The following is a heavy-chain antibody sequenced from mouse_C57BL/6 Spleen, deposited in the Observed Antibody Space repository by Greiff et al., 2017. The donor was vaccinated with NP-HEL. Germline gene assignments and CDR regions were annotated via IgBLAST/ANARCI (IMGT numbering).Heavy chain of an antibody. J-gene: IGHJ1*03. D-gene: IGHD1-1*01. V-gene: IGHV1-26*01. CDR1: GYTFTDYY. Sequence: EVQLQQSGPELVKPGASVKISCKASGYTFTDYYMNWVKQSHGKSLEWIGDINPNNGGTSYNQKFKGKATLTVDKSSSTAYMELRSLTSEDSAVYYCARSFYYGSSYSHWYFDVWGTGTTVTVSS. CDR3: ARSFYYGSSYSHWYFDV. CDR2: INPNNGGT.